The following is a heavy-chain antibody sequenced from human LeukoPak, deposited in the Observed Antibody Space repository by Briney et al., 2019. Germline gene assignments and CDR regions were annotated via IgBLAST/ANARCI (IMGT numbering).Heavy chain of an antibody. CDR3: ARDRDTYGYPDY. J-gene: IGHJ4*02. D-gene: IGHD5-18*01. CDR2: IYASGSS. CDR1: GDSISSYY. V-gene: IGHV4-4*07. Sequence: SETLSLTCTVSGDSISSYYWIWIRQPAGKRLEYIGRIYASGSSSYNPSLKSRVSMSVDTSQNQFSLRLSSVTAADTAVYYCARDRDTYGYPDYWGQGTLVTVSS.